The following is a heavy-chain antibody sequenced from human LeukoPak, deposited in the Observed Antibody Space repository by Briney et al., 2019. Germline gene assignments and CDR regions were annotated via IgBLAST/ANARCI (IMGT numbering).Heavy chain of an antibody. D-gene: IGHD1-1*01. CDR1: GFSFRSYS. J-gene: IGHJ4*02. CDR2: ITGSSSYI. CDR3: ARDRLEGGETFDS. Sequence: GGSLRLSCAASGFSFRSYSMDWVRQAPGKGLEWVSSITGSSSYIFYADSVKGRFTISRDNAENSLFLQMNSLRPEDTAVYCARDRLEGGETFDSWGQGTLVTVSS. V-gene: IGHV3-21*01.